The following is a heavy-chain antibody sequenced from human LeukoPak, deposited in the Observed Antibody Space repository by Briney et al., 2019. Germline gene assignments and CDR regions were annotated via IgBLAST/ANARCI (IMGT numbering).Heavy chain of an antibody. CDR1: GFTFSNYG. CDR2: IWSDGNNR. CDR3: VKERGPFDGFDI. V-gene: IGHV3-33*06. Sequence: GRSLRLSCAASGFTFSNYGMHWVRQAPGKGLEWVAVIWSDGNNRYYADSVKGRFIFSRDNSKNTLSLQMNSLRAEDTAVYYCVKERGPFDGFDIWGQGTMVTVFS. J-gene: IGHJ3*02.